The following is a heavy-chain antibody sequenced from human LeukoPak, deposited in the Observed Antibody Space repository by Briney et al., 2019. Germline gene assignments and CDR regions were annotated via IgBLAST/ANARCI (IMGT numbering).Heavy chain of an antibody. D-gene: IGHD6-13*01. CDR3: AKDIKSEQQLVGFDY. V-gene: IGHV3-9*01. CDR2: ISWNSGSI. Sequence: GGSPRLSCAASGFTFDDYAMHWVRQAPGKGLEWVSGISWNSGSIGYADSVKGRFTISRDNAKNSLYLQMNSLGAEDPALYYCAKDIKSEQQLVGFDYWGQGTLVTVSS. J-gene: IGHJ4*02. CDR1: GFTFDDYA.